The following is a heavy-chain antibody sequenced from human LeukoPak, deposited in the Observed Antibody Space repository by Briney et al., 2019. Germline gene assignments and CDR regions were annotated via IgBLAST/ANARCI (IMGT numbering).Heavy chain of an antibody. CDR1: GVPFSSYW. D-gene: IGHD4-11*01. V-gene: IGHV3-7*01. CDR2: IKQDGIEK. CDR3: ATTPNPFDS. J-gene: IGHJ4*02. Sequence: PGGSLRLSCAASGVPFSSYWMSWVRQAPGKGLEWVANIKQDGIEKYYLDAVKSRFSISRDNAQNSLYLQMNSLRVEDTAMYYCATTPNPFDSWGQGTLVTVSS.